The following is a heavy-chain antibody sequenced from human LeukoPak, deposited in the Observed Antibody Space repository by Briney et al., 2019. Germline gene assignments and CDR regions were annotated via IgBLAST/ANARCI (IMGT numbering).Heavy chain of an antibody. CDR2: MNPNSGNT. CDR1: GYTFTSYD. D-gene: IGHD6-6*01. Sequence: ASVKVSCKASGYTFTSYDINWVRQATGQGLEWMGWMNPNSGNTGYAQKFQGRVTMTRNTSTSTAYMELSSLRSEDTAVYYCARGEYSSSSGIKTYYYYGMDVWGQGTTVTVSS. CDR3: ARGEYSSSSGIKTYYYYGMDV. V-gene: IGHV1-8*01. J-gene: IGHJ6*02.